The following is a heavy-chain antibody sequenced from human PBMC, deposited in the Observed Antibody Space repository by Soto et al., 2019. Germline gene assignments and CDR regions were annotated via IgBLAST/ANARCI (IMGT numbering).Heavy chain of an antibody. Sequence: QVQLQESGPGLVKPSGTLSLTCAVSGGSISSSNWWSWVRQPPGKGLEWIGEIYHSGSTNYNPSLKSRVTISVDKSKNQFSLKLSSVTAADTAVYYCARGVVRGVIPKIGGWFDPWGQGTLVTVSS. CDR1: GGSISSSNW. D-gene: IGHD3-10*01. J-gene: IGHJ5*02. CDR3: ARGVVRGVIPKIGGWFDP. V-gene: IGHV4-4*02. CDR2: IYHSGST.